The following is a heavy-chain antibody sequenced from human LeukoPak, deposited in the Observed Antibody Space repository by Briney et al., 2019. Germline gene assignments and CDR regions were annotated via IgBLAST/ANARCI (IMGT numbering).Heavy chain of an antibody. J-gene: IGHJ4*02. D-gene: IGHD2-15*01. CDR3: ARDAPLYCSGGSCYPNY. V-gene: IGHV1-18*01. CDR1: GYTFTSYG. CDR2: ISAYNGNT. Sequence: GASVKVSCKASGYTFTSYGISWVRQAPGQGLEWMGWISAYNGNTNYAQKLQGRVTMTTDTSTSTAYMELRSLRSDDTAVYYCARDAPLYCSGGSCYPNYWGQGTLVTVSS.